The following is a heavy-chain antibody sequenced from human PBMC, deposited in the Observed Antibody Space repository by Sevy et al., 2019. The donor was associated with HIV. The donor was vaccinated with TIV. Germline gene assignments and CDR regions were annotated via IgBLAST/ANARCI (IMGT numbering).Heavy chain of an antibody. CDR3: ARSLNYGDYYYNWFDP. CDR2: IYYSGST. V-gene: IGHV4-59*01. J-gene: IGHJ5*02. D-gene: IGHD4-17*01. CDR1: GGSISSYY. Sequence: SETLSLTCTVSGGSISSYYWSWIRQPPGKGLEWIGYIYYSGSTNYNPSLKSRVTISVDTSKNQFSLKLSSVTAADTAVYYCARSLNYGDYYYNWFDPWGQGTLVTVS.